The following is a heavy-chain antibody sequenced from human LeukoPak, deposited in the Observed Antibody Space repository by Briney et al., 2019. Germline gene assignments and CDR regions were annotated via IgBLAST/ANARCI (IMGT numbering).Heavy chain of an antibody. J-gene: IGHJ6*03. V-gene: IGHV1-8*01. Sequence: ASVKVSCKASGYTFTSYDINWVRQATGQGLEWMGWMNPNSGNTGYAQKFQGRVTMTRNTSISTAYMELSSLRSEDTAVYYCARAQYYYDSSGYYSLYYYYMDVWGKGTTVTISS. CDR1: GYTFTSYD. CDR3: ARAQYYYDSSGYYSLYYYYMDV. D-gene: IGHD3-22*01. CDR2: MNPNSGNT.